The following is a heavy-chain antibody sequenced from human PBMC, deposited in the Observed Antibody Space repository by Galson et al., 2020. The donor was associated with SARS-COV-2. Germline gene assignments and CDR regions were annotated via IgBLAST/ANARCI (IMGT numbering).Heavy chain of an antibody. CDR3: ARVRYYDSSGYSRWFDP. Sequence: SVKVSCKASEGTFDNYGITWVRQAPGQGLDWMGGFIPVFRTSTYAQKFQGRVSITADELTPTVYMELSSLTSGDTAIYYCARVRYYDSSGYSRWFDPWGQGTLVTVSS. J-gene: IGHJ5*02. CDR1: EGTFDNYG. V-gene: IGHV1-69*13. D-gene: IGHD3-22*01. CDR2: FIPVFRTS.